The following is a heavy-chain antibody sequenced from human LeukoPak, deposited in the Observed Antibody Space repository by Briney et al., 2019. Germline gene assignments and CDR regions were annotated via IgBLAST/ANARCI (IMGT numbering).Heavy chain of an antibody. CDR3: AKDPPTVMANAFHI. CDR2: ISGSGGTT. D-gene: IGHD5-18*01. Sequence: GGSLRLSCAASGFTFSSYGMSWVRQDPGKGLEWVSSISGSGGTTYYADSVKGRFTISRGNSKNTLYLQMNSLRADDTAVYSCAKDPPTVMANAFHIWGQGTMVTVS. CDR1: GFTFSSYG. V-gene: IGHV3-23*01. J-gene: IGHJ3*02.